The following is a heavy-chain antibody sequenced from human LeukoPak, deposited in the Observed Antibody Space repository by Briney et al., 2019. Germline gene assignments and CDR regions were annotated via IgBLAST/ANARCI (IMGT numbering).Heavy chain of an antibody. CDR2: IKQDGSEK. Sequence: PGGSLRLSCVASGFTFSSYWMSWVRQAPGKGLEWVANIKQDGSEKYYVDSVKGRFTISRDNAKNSLYLQMNSLRAEDTAVYYCAREKGSSWYSHYYYYYGMDVWGQGTTVTVSS. V-gene: IGHV3-7*03. CDR1: GFTFSSYW. CDR3: AREKGSSWYSHYYYYYGMDV. D-gene: IGHD6-13*01. J-gene: IGHJ6*02.